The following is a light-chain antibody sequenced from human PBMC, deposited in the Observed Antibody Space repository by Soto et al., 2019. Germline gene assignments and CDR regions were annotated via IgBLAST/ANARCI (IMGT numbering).Light chain of an antibody. J-gene: IGKJ3*01. CDR2: GAS. CDR3: HQYGTAPLT. V-gene: IGKV3-20*01. Sequence: EVVLTQSPGTLSLSPGERATLSCRASQSVAANYLAWDQQKRGQAPRLLIYGASSRATGIPDRFSGSGSGTDFTLTISRLEPEDFSVYYCHQYGTAPLTFGRGTKVDIK. CDR1: QSVAANY.